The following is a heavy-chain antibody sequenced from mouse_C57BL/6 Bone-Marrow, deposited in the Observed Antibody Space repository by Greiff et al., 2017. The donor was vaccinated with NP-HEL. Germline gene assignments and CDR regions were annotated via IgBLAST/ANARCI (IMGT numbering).Heavy chain of an antibody. V-gene: IGHV5-4*03. D-gene: IGHD2-10*01. Sequence: EVKVVESGEGLVKPGGSLKLSCAASGFTFSSYAMSWVRQTPEKRLEWVATISDGGSYTYYPDNVKGRFTISRDNAKNNLYLQMSHLKSEDTAMYYCARAYSGNYFDYWGQGTTLTVSS. J-gene: IGHJ2*01. CDR3: ARAYSGNYFDY. CDR2: ISDGGSYT. CDR1: GFTFSSYA.